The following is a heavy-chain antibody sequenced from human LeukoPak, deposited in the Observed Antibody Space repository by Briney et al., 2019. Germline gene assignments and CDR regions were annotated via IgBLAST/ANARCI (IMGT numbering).Heavy chain of an antibody. Sequence: GGSLRLSCAASGFTFSSSWMTWVRQAPGKGLEWVANIKADGSAKNYVGFVQGRFTISRDNTKNSVYLQMSSLRVEDTAVYFCARDVAYNAFDYWGQGTLVTVSS. CDR1: GFTFSSSW. CDR3: ARDVAYNAFDY. CDR2: IKADGSAK. D-gene: IGHD1-14*01. J-gene: IGHJ4*02. V-gene: IGHV3-7*01.